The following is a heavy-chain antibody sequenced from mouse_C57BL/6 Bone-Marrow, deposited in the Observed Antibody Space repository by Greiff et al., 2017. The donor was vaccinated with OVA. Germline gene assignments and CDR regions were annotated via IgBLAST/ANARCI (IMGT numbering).Heavy chain of an antibody. V-gene: IGHV10-1*01. CDR2: IRSKSNNYAT. D-gene: IGHD3-2*02. CDR3: VRDSSGYFDY. Sequence: EVHLVESGGGLVQPKGSLKLSCAASGFCFNTYAMNWVRQAPGKGLEWVARIRSKSNNYATYYADSVKDRFTISRDDSESMLYLQMNNLKTEDTAMYYCVRDSSGYFDYWGQGTTLTVSS. J-gene: IGHJ2*01. CDR1: GFCFNTYA.